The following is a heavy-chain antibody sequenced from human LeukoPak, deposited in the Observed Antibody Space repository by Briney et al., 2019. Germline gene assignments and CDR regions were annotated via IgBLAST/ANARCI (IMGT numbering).Heavy chain of an antibody. D-gene: IGHD3-10*01. CDR3: ARVHYYGSGSSMSGYNWFDP. V-gene: IGHV1-18*04. CDR2: ISAYNGNT. Sequence: GASVKVSCKASGYTFTSYYVHWVRQAPGQGLEWMGWISAYNGNTNYAQKLQGRVTMTTDTSTSTAYMELRSLRSDDTAVYYCARVHYYGSGSSMSGYNWFDPWGQGTLVTVSS. CDR1: GYTFTSYY. J-gene: IGHJ5*02.